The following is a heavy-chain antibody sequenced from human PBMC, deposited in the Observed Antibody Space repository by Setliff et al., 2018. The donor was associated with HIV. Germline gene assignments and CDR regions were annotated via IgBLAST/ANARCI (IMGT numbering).Heavy chain of an antibody. CDR3: VRDLYWAFDF. J-gene: IGHJ4*02. D-gene: IGHD2-15*01. CDR1: GFTFSNYW. Sequence: PGGSLRLSCAASGFTFSNYWMHWVRQAPGKGPVWVSRIAYINGGGDPIWYADSVKGRFTISRDNAQNSLDLQMNSLRAEDTAVYFCVRDLYWAFDFWGQGTLVTVSS. CDR2: INGGGDPI. V-gene: IGHV3-48*01.